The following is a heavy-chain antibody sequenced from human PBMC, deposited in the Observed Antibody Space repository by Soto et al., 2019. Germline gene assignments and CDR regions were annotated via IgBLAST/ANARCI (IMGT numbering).Heavy chain of an antibody. J-gene: IGHJ6*02. D-gene: IGHD3-3*01. V-gene: IGHV4-30-4*01. CDR1: GGSINSYDYY. Sequence: QVQLQESGPRLAKPSQTLSLTCAVSGGSINSYDYYWSWIRQPPGKGLEWIGYIFYTGSTFYNPSFKSRLTMSVDTSKNQFSLKLRSVTAADTAVYFCARVTESLGVYGMDVWGQGTMVTVSS. CDR2: IFYTGST. CDR3: ARVTESLGVYGMDV.